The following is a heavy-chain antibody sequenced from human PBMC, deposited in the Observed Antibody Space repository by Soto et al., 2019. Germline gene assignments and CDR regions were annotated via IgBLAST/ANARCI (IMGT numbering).Heavy chain of an antibody. J-gene: IGHJ5*02. V-gene: IGHV4-39*01. D-gene: IGHD6-13*01. CDR2: IYYSGST. CDR3: ARQEWQQLVKGVWLGWFDP. Sequence: QLQLQESGPGLVKPSETLSLTCTVSGGSISSSSYYWGWIRQPPGKGLEWIGSIYYSGSTYYNPSLKSRVTISVDTSKNQFSLKLSSVTAADTAVYYCARQEWQQLVKGVWLGWFDPWGQGTLVTVSS. CDR1: GGSISSSSYY.